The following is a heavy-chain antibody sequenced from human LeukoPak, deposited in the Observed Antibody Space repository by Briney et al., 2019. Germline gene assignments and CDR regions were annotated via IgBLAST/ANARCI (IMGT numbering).Heavy chain of an antibody. CDR3: ARSEINDYMRF. J-gene: IGHJ4*02. D-gene: IGHD4-11*01. V-gene: IGHV4-38-2*02. Sequence: SETLSLTCTVSGYSIANGYQWAWIRQSPGKRLEWIGSIYQGGSTYDNLSLKSRLTMSVDTSKNQFSLKMRAVTAADTAIYYCARSEINDYMRFWGQGILVTVSS. CDR1: GYSIANGYQ. CDR2: IYQGGST.